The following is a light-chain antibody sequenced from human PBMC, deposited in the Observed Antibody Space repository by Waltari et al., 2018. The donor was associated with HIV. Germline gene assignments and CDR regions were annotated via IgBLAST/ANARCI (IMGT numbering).Light chain of an antibody. J-gene: IGLJ2*01. CDR2: EVS. V-gene: IGLV2-14*01. Sequence: QSALTQPASVSGSPGQSITISCTGTSSDVGGYNYASWNQQHPGKAPKLMIYEVSNRPAAISNRFSGSKSGTTASLTISGLQAENDADYYGSSYISSSTLLFGGGTKLTVL. CDR3: SSYISSSTLL. CDR1: SSDVGGYNY.